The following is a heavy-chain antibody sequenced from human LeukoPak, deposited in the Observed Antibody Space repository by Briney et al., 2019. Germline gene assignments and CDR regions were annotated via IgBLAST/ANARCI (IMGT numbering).Heavy chain of an antibody. CDR1: GGSFSGYY. D-gene: IGHD5-18*01. V-gene: IGHV4-34*01. CDR2: INHSGST. J-gene: IGHJ4*02. CDR3: ALGYSYGTFDY. Sequence: SETLSLTCAVYGGSFSGYYWSWIRQPPGKGLEWIGEINHSGSTNYNPSLKSRVTISVDTSKNQFSLKLSSVTAADTAVYYRALGYSYGTFDYWGQGTLVTVSS.